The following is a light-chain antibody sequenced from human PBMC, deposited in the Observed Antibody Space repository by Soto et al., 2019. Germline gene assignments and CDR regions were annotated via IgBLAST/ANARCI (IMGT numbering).Light chain of an antibody. CDR1: RSDIGTYNY. CDR3: MSYTTTSSVV. J-gene: IGLJ1*01. CDR2: DVS. V-gene: IGLV2-14*03. Sequence: QSALTQPASMSGSPGQSITISCTGTRSDIGTYNYLSWYQQHPGKAPRLVISDVSNRPSGVSNRFSGSKSGNTASLTITGLQSEDEADYYCMSYTTTSSVVFGAGPKVTV.